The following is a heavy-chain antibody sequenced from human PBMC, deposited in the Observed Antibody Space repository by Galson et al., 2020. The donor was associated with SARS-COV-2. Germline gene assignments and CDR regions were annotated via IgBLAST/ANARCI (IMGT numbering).Heavy chain of an antibody. D-gene: IGHD4-17*01. CDR3: ARVTTVTTSPLIDY. CDR1: GGSISSGDYY. V-gene: IGHV4-30-4*01. Sequence: SQTLSLTCTVSGGSISSGDYYWSWIRQPPGKGLEWIGYIYYSGSTYYNPSLKSRVTISVDTSKNQFSLKLSSVTAADTAVYYCARVTTVTTSPLIDYWGQGTLVTVSS. J-gene: IGHJ4*02. CDR2: IYYSGST.